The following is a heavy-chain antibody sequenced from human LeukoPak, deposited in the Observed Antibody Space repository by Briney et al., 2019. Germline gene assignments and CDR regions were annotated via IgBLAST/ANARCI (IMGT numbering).Heavy chain of an antibody. D-gene: IGHD3-10*01. Sequence: GGSERLSCAASGFTFSSYWMSWVRQAPGKGLEWVAVISYDGSNKYYADSVKGRFTISRDNSKNTLYLQMNSLRAEDTAVYYCARAHYGSGSYYGHDAFDIWGQGTMVTVSS. V-gene: IGHV3-30-3*01. J-gene: IGHJ3*02. CDR3: ARAHYGSGSYYGHDAFDI. CDR2: ISYDGSNK. CDR1: GFTFSSYW.